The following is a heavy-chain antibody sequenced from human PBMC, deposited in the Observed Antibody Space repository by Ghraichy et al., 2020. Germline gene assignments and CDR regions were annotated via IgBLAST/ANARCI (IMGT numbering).Heavy chain of an antibody. J-gene: IGHJ6*03. D-gene: IGHD6-6*01. V-gene: IGHV1-46*01. Sequence: ASVKGSCKASGYTFTSYYMHWVRQAPGQGLEWMGIINPSGGSTSYAQKFQGRVTMTRDTSTSTVYMELSSLRSEDTAVYYCARDREQLGYYYYMDVWGKGTTVTVSS. CDR2: INPSGGST. CDR3: ARDREQLGYYYYMDV. CDR1: GYTFTSYY.